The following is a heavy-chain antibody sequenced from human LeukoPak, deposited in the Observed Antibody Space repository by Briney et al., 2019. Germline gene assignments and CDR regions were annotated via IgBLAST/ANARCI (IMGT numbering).Heavy chain of an antibody. J-gene: IGHJ3*02. D-gene: IGHD2-15*01. Sequence: GGSLRLSRAASGFTFDDYAMHWVRQAPGKGLEWVSGISWNSGSIGYADSVKGRFTISRDNAKNSLYLQMNSLRAEDTALYYCAKDKDFAATDAFDIWGQGTMVTVSS. CDR2: ISWNSGSI. CDR3: AKDKDFAATDAFDI. V-gene: IGHV3-9*01. CDR1: GFTFDDYA.